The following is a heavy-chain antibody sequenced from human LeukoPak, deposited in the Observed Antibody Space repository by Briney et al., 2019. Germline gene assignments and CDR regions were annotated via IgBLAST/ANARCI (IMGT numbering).Heavy chain of an antibody. D-gene: IGHD3-22*01. CDR2: IYYSGST. CDR3: ARHYYDSSGYYYFDY. J-gene: IGHJ4*02. Sequence: SETLSLTCTVSGGSISSYYWSWIRQPPGKGLEWTGYIYYSGSTNYNPSLKSRVTISVDTSKNQFSLKLSSVTAADTAVYYCARHYYDSSGYYYFDYWGQGTLVTVSS. CDR1: GGSISSYY. V-gene: IGHV4-59*08.